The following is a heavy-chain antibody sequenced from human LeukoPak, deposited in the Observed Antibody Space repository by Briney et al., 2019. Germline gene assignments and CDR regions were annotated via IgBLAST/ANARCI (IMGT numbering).Heavy chain of an antibody. CDR2: IIPIFGTA. V-gene: IGHV1-69*13. CDR1: GGTFSSYA. Sequence: EASVKVSCKASGGTFSSYAISWVRQTPGQGLEWMGGIIPIFGTANYAQKFQGRVTITADESTSTAYMELSSLRSEDTAVYYCAKISTHLGLDYWGQGTLVTVSS. D-gene: IGHD3-16*01. J-gene: IGHJ4*02. CDR3: AKISTHLGLDY.